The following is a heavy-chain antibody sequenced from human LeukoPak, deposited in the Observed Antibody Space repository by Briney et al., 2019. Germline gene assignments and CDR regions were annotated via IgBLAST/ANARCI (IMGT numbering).Heavy chain of an antibody. V-gene: IGHV4-59*01. Sequence: PSETLSLTCTVSGGSISSYHWSWIRQPPGKGLEWIGYIYYSGSTNYNPSLKSRVTISVDTSKNQFSLKLSSVTAADTAVYYCARDLNHYYDSSGPIWGQGTMVTVSS. CDR2: IYYSGST. CDR1: GGSISSYH. CDR3: ARDLNHYYDSSGPI. D-gene: IGHD3-22*01. J-gene: IGHJ3*02.